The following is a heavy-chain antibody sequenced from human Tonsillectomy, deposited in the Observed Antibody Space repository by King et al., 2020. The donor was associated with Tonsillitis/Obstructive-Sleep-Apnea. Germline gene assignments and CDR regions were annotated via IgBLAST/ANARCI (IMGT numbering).Heavy chain of an antibody. V-gene: IGHV3-23*04. D-gene: IGHD5-12*01. CDR1: GFTFSSYA. Sequence: VQLVESGGGLVQPGGSLRLSCAASGFTFSSYAMSYVRQAPGKGLEWVSVISTSVGSTYFADSVKGRFTISRDNSKNTLYLQMNSLRAGDTAVYYCACEYSGYDQHAFDIWGQGTMVSVSS. J-gene: IGHJ3*02. CDR3: ACEYSGYDQHAFDI. CDR2: ISTSVGST.